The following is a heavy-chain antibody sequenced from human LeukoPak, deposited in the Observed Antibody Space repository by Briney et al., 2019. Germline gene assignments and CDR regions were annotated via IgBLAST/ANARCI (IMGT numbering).Heavy chain of an antibody. V-gene: IGHV1-2*02. CDR1: GYTFTGYY. CDR2: INPNSGGT. D-gene: IGHD6-19*01. J-gene: IGHJ5*02. CDR3: ARWSQVAAPKRTNWFDP. Sequence: ASVKVSCKASGYTFTGYYMHWVRQAPGQGLEWMGWINPNSGGTNYAQKFQGRVTMTRDTSISTAYMELSRLRSDDTAVYYCARWSQVAAPKRTNWFDPRGQGTLVTVSS.